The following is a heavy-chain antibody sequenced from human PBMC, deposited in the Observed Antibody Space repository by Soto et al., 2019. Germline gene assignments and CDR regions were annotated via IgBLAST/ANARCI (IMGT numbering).Heavy chain of an antibody. CDR2: ISAYNGNT. CDR3: AKGVEQWLVYRYYFDY. D-gene: IGHD6-19*01. CDR1: GYTFTSYG. J-gene: IGHJ4*02. V-gene: IGHV1-18*01. Sequence: GASVKVSCKASGYTFTSYGISWVRQAPGQRLEWIGWISAYNGNTNYAQKFQERVTITRDTSTSTAYMELNSLRAEDTAVYYCAKGVEQWLVYRYYFDYWGQGTLVTVSS.